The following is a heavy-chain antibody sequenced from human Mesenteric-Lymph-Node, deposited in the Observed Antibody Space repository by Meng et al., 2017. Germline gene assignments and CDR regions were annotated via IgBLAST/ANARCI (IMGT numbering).Heavy chain of an antibody. V-gene: IGHV4-31*03. CDR2: IYHSGST. CDR3: ARDYYYDSSGYRIFDY. Sequence: QVQLQESGPGLVTPSQTLSLTCTVSGGSISSGGYYWSWIRQHPGKGLEWIGEIYHSGSTNYNPSLKSRVTISVDKSKNQFSLKLSSVTAADTAVYYCARDYYYDSSGYRIFDYWGQGTLVTVSS. J-gene: IGHJ4*02. D-gene: IGHD3-22*01. CDR1: GGSISSGGYY.